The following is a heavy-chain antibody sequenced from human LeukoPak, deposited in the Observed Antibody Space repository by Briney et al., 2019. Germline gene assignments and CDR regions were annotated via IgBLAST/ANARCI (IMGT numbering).Heavy chain of an antibody. Sequence: GGSLRLSCAASGFIFSSYAMHWVRQAPGKGLEWVAVIWYDGSNKYYADSVKGRFTISRDNSKNTLYLQMNSLRAEDTAVYYCARGLVAGTYNWFDPWGQGTLVTVSS. CDR3: ARGLVAGTYNWFDP. V-gene: IGHV3-33*08. D-gene: IGHD6-19*01. J-gene: IGHJ5*02. CDR2: IWYDGSNK. CDR1: GFIFSSYA.